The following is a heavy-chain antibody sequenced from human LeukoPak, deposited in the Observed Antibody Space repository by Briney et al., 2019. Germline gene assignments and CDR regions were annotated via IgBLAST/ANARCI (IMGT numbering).Heavy chain of an antibody. D-gene: IGHD6-6*01. CDR3: ATTSRYFDH. Sequence: GASLQISCKGSGYSFTSYWIGWVRQMPGKGPEWMGIIYPGDSETRYSPSFEGHVTISVDKSIDTAYLHWSSLKASDTAMYYCATTSRYFDHWGRGTLVTVSS. CDR2: IYPGDSET. J-gene: IGHJ4*02. V-gene: IGHV5-51*01. CDR1: GYSFTSYW.